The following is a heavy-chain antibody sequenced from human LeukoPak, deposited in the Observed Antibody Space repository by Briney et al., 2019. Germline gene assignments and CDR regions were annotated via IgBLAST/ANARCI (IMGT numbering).Heavy chain of an antibody. Sequence: GASVKVSCKASGYTFTSYGISWVRQAPGQGLEWMGWISAYNGNTAYAQKLQGRLTMTTDTSTSTAYMELRSLRSDDTAVYYCAIHLGDYYDTLTGYSPWSYGMDVWGQGTTVTVSS. V-gene: IGHV1-18*01. CDR2: ISAYNGNT. D-gene: IGHD3-9*01. CDR1: GYTFTSYG. J-gene: IGHJ6*02. CDR3: AIHLGDYYDTLTGYSPWSYGMDV.